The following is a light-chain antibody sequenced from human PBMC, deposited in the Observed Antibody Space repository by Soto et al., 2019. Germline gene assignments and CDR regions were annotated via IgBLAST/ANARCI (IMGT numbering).Light chain of an antibody. CDR3: AAWDASLSACV. V-gene: IGLV1-40*01. J-gene: IGLJ1*01. CDR2: ANT. Sequence: QAVVTQPPSVSGAPGQRVTISCTGSSSNIGAGYDVHWYQQLPGTAPKLLIYANTNRPSGVPDRFSGSKSGTSASLAITGLQAEYEADYYCAAWDASLSACVFGNGTKLTVL. CDR1: SSNIGAGYD.